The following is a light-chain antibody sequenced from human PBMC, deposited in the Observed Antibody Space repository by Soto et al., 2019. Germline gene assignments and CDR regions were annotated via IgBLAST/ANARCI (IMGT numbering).Light chain of an antibody. CDR1: QSISSS. CDR2: DSF. J-gene: IGKJ2*01. V-gene: IGKV3-11*01. CDR3: QQRADWHAYT. Sequence: EIVLTQSPATLSLSPGERATLSCRASQSISSSLAWYQQKPGQAPRLLIYDSFNRNSVTPARFSGSGSGTDFTLTISSVEPEAFAIYYCQQRADWHAYTFCRGTKLQI.